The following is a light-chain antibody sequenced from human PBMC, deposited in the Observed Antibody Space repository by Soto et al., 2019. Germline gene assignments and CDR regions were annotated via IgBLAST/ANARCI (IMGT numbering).Light chain of an antibody. V-gene: IGLV1-51*01. CDR3: GTWDSSLSAGV. Sequence: QSVLTQPPSVSAAPGQKVTISCSGSSSNIGNNYVSWYQQLPGTAPKLLIYDNNKRPSGIPDRFSGSKSGTSATLGITGPQTGDEADYYCGTWDSSLSAGVFGGGTK. CDR1: SSNIGNNY. J-gene: IGLJ3*02. CDR2: DNN.